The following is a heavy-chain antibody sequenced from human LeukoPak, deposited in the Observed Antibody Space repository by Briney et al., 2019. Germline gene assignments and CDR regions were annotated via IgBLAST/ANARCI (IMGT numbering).Heavy chain of an antibody. Sequence: GGSLRLSCAASGFSFSTTWMHWVRQAPGKGREWVALIYSDSSRTTYADSVKGRFTIPRDNAKNTVYLQMSSLRVEDTAVYFCTKDAGYASDYWGQGILVPVSS. J-gene: IGHJ4*02. CDR1: GFSFSTTW. V-gene: IGHV3-74*01. D-gene: IGHD2-15*01. CDR2: IYSDSSRT. CDR3: TKDAGYASDY.